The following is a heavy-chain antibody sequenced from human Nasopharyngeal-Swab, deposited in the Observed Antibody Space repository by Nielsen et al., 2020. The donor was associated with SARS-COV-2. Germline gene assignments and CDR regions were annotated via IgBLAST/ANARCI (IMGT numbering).Heavy chain of an antibody. Sequence: WLRQAPGQGLEWMGIINPSGGSTSYAQKFQGRVTMTRDTSTSTVYMELSSLRSEDTAVYYCARGGLFGVAYYGMDVWGQGTTVTVSS. D-gene: IGHD3-3*01. CDR3: ARGGLFGVAYYGMDV. CDR2: INPSGGST. J-gene: IGHJ6*02. V-gene: IGHV1-46*01.